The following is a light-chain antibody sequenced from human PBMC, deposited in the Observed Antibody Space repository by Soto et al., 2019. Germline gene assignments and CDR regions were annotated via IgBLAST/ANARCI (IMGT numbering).Light chain of an antibody. CDR1: QGISSY. J-gene: IGKJ3*01. CDR2: AAS. V-gene: IGKV1-9*01. CDR3: QQLNSYPL. Sequence: DNQLTQSPSFLSASVGDRVTITCRASQGISSYLAWYQQKPGKAPKLLIYAASTLQSGVPSRFSGSGSGTEFTLTISSLQPEDFATYYCQQLNSYPLFGPGTKVDIK.